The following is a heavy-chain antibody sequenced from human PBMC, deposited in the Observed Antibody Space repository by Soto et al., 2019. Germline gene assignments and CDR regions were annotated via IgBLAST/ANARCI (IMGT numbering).Heavy chain of an antibody. CDR1: GGSVRAPDW. D-gene: IGHD1-1*01. J-gene: IGHJ5*01. Sequence: SETLSLTCTLSGGSVRAPDWWNWVRQSPDKGLEWIAEVHISGHSNYNPSLRSRVSVSIDSSKNQFYLNLNSVTAADTAIYYCARVRQGCSANNCYFDPWGQGTQVTVSA. V-gene: IGHV4-4*02. CDR3: ARVRQGCSANNCYFDP. CDR2: VHISGHS.